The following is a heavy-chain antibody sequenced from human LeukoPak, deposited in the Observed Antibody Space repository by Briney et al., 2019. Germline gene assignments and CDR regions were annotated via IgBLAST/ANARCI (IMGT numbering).Heavy chain of an antibody. CDR2: IYPGDSDT. V-gene: IGHV5-51*01. Sequence: GESLKISCKGSGSSFTSYWIGWVRQMPGKGLEWMGIIYPGDSDTRYSPSFQGQVTISADKSISTAYLQWSSLKASDTAMYYCAITSNPPYYYYYGMDVWGQGTTVTVSS. J-gene: IGHJ6*02. CDR1: GSSFTSYW. D-gene: IGHD4-11*01. CDR3: AITSNPPYYYYYGMDV.